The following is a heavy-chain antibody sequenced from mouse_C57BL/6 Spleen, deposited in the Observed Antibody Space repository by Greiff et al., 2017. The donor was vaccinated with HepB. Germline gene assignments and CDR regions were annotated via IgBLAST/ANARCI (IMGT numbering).Heavy chain of an antibody. J-gene: IGHJ4*01. Sequence: VKLMESGPGLVQPSQSLSITCTVSGFSLTSYGVHWVRQSPGKGLEWLGVIWSGGSTDYNAAFISRLSISKDNSKSQVFFKMNSLQADDTAIYYCARPRLGAGAMDYWGQGTSVTVSS. CDR2: IWSGGST. CDR1: GFSLTSYG. V-gene: IGHV2-2*01. CDR3: ARPRLGAGAMDY. D-gene: IGHD4-1*01.